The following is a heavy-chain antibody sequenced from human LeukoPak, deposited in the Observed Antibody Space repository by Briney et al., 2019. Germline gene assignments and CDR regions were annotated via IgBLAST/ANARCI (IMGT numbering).Heavy chain of an antibody. CDR1: GFTFSTYS. J-gene: IGHJ4*01. V-gene: IGHV3-48*01. CDR3: ARGRYYDSSGYVPVDY. CDR2: ISGSSNTI. D-gene: IGHD3-22*01. Sequence: PGGSLRLSCAASGFTFSTYSMNWVRQAPGKGLEWVSYISGSSNTIYYADSVKGRFTISRDNAKNSLYLQMNSLRGEDTAVYYCARGRYYDSSGYVPVDYWGQGTLVTVSS.